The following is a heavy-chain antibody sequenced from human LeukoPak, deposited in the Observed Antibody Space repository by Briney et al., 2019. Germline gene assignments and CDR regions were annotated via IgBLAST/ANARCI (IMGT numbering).Heavy chain of an antibody. CDR2: INHSGST. CDR1: GGSFSGYY. CDR3: AREPNSSHQGGNDY. D-gene: IGHD2-15*01. V-gene: IGHV4-34*01. Sequence: SETLSLTCAVYGGSFSGYYWSWIRQPPGKGLEWIGEINHSGSTNYNPSLKSRVALSVDTSKNQFSLKLSSVTAADTAVYYCAREPNSSHQGGNDYWGQGTLVTVSS. J-gene: IGHJ4*02.